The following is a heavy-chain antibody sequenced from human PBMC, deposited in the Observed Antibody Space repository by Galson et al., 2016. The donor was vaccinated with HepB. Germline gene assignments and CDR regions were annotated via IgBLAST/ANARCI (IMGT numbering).Heavy chain of an antibody. V-gene: IGHV1-18*01. CDR2: ISANSGNT. J-gene: IGHJ4*02. CDR1: GYRFPSNG. D-gene: IGHD3-10*01. CDR3: ARDVRFRFDY. Sequence: SVKVSCKASGYRFPSNGISWVRQAPGQGLEWLGWISANSGNTIYTQKLKGRVTMTTDTPTSTAYMELRSLRADDTAVYYCARDVRFRFDYWGQGTLVTVSS.